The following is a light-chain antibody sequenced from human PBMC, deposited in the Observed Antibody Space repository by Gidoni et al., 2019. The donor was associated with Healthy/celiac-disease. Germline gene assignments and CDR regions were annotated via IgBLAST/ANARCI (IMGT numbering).Light chain of an antibody. V-gene: IGKV3-20*01. CDR2: GAS. Sequence: EIVLTKSPGTLSLSPGERATLSCRASQSVSSSYFAWYQQKPGQAPRLLIYGASSRATGIPDRFSGSGSGTDFTLTISRLEPEDFAVYYCQQYGSSPTFGPGTKVDIK. CDR3: QQYGSSPT. CDR1: QSVSSSY. J-gene: IGKJ3*01.